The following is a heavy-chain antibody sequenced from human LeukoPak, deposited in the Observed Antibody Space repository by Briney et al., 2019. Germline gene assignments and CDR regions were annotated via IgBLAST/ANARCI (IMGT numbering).Heavy chain of an antibody. CDR3: ARDGDPPLWFGEFTAV. V-gene: IGHV3-21*01. CDR2: ISSSSSYI. D-gene: IGHD3-10*01. CDR1: GFTFSSYS. Sequence: GGSLRLSCAASGFTFSSYSMNWVRQAPGKGLEWVSPISSSSSYIYYADSVKGRYTISRDNAKNSLYLQMNSLRAEDTAVYYCARDGDPPLWFGEFTAVWGQGTLVTVSS. J-gene: IGHJ4*02.